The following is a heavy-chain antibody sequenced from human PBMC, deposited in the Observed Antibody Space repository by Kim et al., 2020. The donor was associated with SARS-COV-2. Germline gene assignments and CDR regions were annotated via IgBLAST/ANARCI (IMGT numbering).Heavy chain of an antibody. CDR3: ATGTPLKDIVVVPAAMLYYYGMDV. CDR1: GYTLTELS. V-gene: IGHV1-24*01. CDR2: FDPEDGET. J-gene: IGHJ6*01. Sequence: ASVKVSCKVSGYTLTELSMHWVRQAPGKGLEWMGGFDPEDGETIYAQKFQGRVTMTEDTSTDTAYMELSSLRSEDTAVYYCATGTPLKDIVVVPAAMLYYYGMDVWGQRTTVTVSS. D-gene: IGHD2-2*01.